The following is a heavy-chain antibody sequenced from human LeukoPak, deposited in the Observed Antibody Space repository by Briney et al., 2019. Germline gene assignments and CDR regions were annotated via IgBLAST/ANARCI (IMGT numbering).Heavy chain of an antibody. CDR3: AIIPYYYDSSGYSEDY. D-gene: IGHD3-22*01. CDR1: GYTFTSYY. J-gene: IGHJ4*02. Sequence: AASVKVSCKASGYTFTSYYMHWVRQAPGQGLEWMGIINPSGGSTSYAQKFQGRVTMTRDTSTSTVYMELSSLRSEDTAVYYCAIIPYYYDSSGYSEDYWGQGTLVTVSS. V-gene: IGHV1-46*01. CDR2: INPSGGST.